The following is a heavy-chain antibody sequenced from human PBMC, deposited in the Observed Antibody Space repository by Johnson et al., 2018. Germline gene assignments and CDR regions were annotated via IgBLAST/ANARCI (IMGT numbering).Heavy chain of an antibody. V-gene: IGHV3-74*01. J-gene: IGHJ6*02. Sequence: VQLQESGGGLVQPGGSLRLSCAASGFTFSSYWMHWVRQAPGKGLVWVSRINSDGSSTSYADSVKGRFTISRDNAKNTLYLQMNSLRAGDTAGYYCARDRGGYCSSTSCYYYYGMDVWGQGTTVTVSS. CDR2: INSDGSST. CDR3: ARDRGGYCSSTSCYYYYGMDV. CDR1: GFTFSSYW. D-gene: IGHD2-2*01.